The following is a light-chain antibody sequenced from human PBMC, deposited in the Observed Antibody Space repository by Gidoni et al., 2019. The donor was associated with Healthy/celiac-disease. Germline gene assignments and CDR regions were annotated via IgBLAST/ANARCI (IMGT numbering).Light chain of an antibody. V-gene: IGKV1-33*01. Sequence: DFQMTQSPASLSASVGDRVTITCQASQDISNYLNWYQQKPGKAPKLLIYDASNLGTGVPARFSGSGSGTDFTLTISSLEPEDIAIYYCQQYDNRPLTFGGGTKVEIK. CDR2: DAS. CDR1: QDISNY. CDR3: QQYDNRPLT. J-gene: IGKJ4*01.